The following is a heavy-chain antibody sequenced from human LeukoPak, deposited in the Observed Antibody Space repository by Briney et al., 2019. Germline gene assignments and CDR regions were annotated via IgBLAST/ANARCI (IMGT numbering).Heavy chain of an antibody. CDR1: GGSISSYY. CDR2: IYYSGST. CDR3: ASISFWSGYYSFDY. V-gene: IGHV4-59*01. D-gene: IGHD3-3*01. J-gene: IGHJ4*02. Sequence: SETLSLTCTVSGGSISSYYWSWIWQPPGKGLEWIGYIYYSGSTNYNPSLKSRVTISVDTSKNQFSLKLSSVTAADTAVYYCASISFWSGYYSFDYWGQGTLVTVSS.